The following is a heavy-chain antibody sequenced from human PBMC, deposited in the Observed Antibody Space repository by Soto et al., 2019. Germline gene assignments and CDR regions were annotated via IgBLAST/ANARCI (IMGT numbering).Heavy chain of an antibody. CDR3: ARGGGSSSP. J-gene: IGHJ5*02. D-gene: IGHD6-6*01. CDR1: GDSISSDDYY. CDR2: IFYTGST. V-gene: IGHV4-30-4*01. Sequence: QVQLQESGPGLVKPSQTLSLTCTVSGDSISSDDYYWSWIRQSPGKGLEWIGYIFYTGSTYYNPSLKGRLTMSVDTSKNQFSLNLSSVTAADTAVYYCARGGGSSSPWGQGTLVTVSS.